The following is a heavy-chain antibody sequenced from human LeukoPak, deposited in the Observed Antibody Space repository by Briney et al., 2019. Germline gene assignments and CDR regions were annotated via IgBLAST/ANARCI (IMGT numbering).Heavy chain of an antibody. CDR2: IYYSGST. CDR3: ARSPWNYYDSSGYRRQYFDY. D-gene: IGHD3-22*01. J-gene: IGHJ4*02. CDR1: GGFISSYY. V-gene: IGHV4-59*01. Sequence: SETLSLTCTVSGGFISSYYWSWLRQPPGKGLEWLGYIYYSGSTNYNPSLKSRVTISVDTSKNQFSLKLSSVTAADTAVYYCARSPWNYYDSSGYRRQYFDYWGQGTLVTVSS.